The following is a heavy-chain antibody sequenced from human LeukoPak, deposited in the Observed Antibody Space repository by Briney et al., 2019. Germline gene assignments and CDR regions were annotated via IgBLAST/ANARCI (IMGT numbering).Heavy chain of an antibody. Sequence: PGGSLRLSCAVSGFTFSSYWMSWVRQAPGKGLEWVSAISGSGGSTYYADSVKGRFTISRDNSKNTLYLQMNSLRAEDTAVYYCAKLYYGSGSYFDYWGQGTLVTVSS. V-gene: IGHV3-23*01. CDR1: GFTFSSYW. CDR3: AKLYYGSGSYFDY. D-gene: IGHD3-10*01. CDR2: ISGSGGST. J-gene: IGHJ4*02.